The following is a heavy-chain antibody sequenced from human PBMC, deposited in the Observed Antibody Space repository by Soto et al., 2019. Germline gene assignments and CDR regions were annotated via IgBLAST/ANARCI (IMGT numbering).Heavy chain of an antibody. CDR3: ARGSGGWQYYFDY. CDR1: GGSISSYY. D-gene: IGHD6-19*01. CDR2: IYYSGST. V-gene: IGHV4-59*01. J-gene: IGHJ4*02. Sequence: QVQLQESGPGLVKPSETLSLTCTVSGGSISSYYWSWIRQPPGKGLEWIGYIYYSGSTNYNPSLKSRVTISVDTSKNQFSLKLSSVTAADTAVYYCARGSGGWQYYFDYWGQGTLVTVSS.